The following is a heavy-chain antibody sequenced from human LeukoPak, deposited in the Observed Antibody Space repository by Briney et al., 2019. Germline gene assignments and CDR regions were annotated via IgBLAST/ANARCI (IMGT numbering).Heavy chain of an antibody. CDR2: ISGSGGST. CDR1: GYTFTGYY. J-gene: IGHJ4*02. Sequence: SCKASGYTFTGYYMHWVRQAPGKGLEWVSAISGSGGSTYYADSVKGRFTISRDNSKNTLYLQMNSLRAEDTAVYYCAKDLTAYQDYWGQGTLVTVSS. V-gene: IGHV3-23*01. CDR3: AKDLTAYQDY. D-gene: IGHD3-16*01.